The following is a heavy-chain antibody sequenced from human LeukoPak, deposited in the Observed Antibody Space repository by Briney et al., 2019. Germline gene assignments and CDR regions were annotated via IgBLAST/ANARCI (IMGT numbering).Heavy chain of an antibody. CDR2: VNGNGDST. Sequence: GGSLRLSCAASGFSFRNYAMSWVRQAPGKGLGWVSGVNGNGDSTYYADSVKGWFTISRDNSKNTLYLQMNSLRAEDTADYYCAKWGEMIGGFDYWGQRTLVTVSS. CDR3: AKWGEMIGGFDY. CDR1: GFSFRNYA. D-gene: IGHD3-22*01. J-gene: IGHJ4*02. V-gene: IGHV3-23*01.